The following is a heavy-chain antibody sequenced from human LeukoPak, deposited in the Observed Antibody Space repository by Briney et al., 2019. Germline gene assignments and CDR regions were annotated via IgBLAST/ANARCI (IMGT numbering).Heavy chain of an antibody. Sequence: GGSLRLSCAASGFTFSDFYMTWIRQAPGKGLEWVSYSSNRGSTIHYADSVRGRFTNSRDNAKKSLYLQMNGLRAEDTAVYYCARSADRSGYFREITLYYFDYWGQGTLVTVSS. CDR1: GFTFSDFY. J-gene: IGHJ4*02. D-gene: IGHD3-22*01. CDR3: ARSADRSGYFREITLYYFDY. CDR2: SSNRGSTI. V-gene: IGHV3-11*01.